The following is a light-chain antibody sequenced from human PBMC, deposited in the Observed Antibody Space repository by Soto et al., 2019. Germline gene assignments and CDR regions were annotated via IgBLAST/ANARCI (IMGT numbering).Light chain of an antibody. CDR2: RNN. Sequence: QSALTQQPSASGTPGQRVTISCSGSSYNIGSNYVYWYQQLPGTAPKLLIYRNNQRPSGVPDRFSGSKSGTSASLAISGLRSEDEADYYCAAWDDSLSGVVFGEGTKLTVL. CDR1: SYNIGSNY. CDR3: AAWDDSLSGVV. V-gene: IGLV1-47*01. J-gene: IGLJ2*01.